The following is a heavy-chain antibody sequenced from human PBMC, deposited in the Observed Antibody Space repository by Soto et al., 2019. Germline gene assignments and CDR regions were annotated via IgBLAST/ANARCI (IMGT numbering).Heavy chain of an antibody. Sequence: EVQLLESGGGLVQPGGSLRLSCAASGFTFTSYAMGWVRQAPGMGLEWVSTKSGSGGSTYYADSVKGRFTISRDNSKNTLYLQMNSLRADDTALYYCAKSGGRYCSGSSCYVFDYWGQGTLVTVSS. D-gene: IGHD2-15*01. CDR2: KSGSGGST. CDR3: AKSGGRYCSGSSCYVFDY. CDR1: GFTFTSYA. V-gene: IGHV3-23*01. J-gene: IGHJ4*02.